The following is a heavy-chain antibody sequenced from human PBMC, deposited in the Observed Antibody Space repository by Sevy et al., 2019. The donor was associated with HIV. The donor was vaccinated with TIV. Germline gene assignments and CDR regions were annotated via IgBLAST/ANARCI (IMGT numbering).Heavy chain of an antibody. J-gene: IGHJ4*02. D-gene: IGHD3-10*01. CDR2: IRSKAYGGTT. CDR1: GFTFGDYA. V-gene: IGHV3-49*03. Sequence: GGSLRLSYTASGFTFGDYAMSWFRQAPGKGLEWVGFIRSKAYGGTTEYAASVKGRFTISRDDSKSIAYLQMNSLKTEDTAVYYCTRSKVRGVIKRGYYFDYWGQGTLVTVSS. CDR3: TRSKVRGVIKRGYYFDY.